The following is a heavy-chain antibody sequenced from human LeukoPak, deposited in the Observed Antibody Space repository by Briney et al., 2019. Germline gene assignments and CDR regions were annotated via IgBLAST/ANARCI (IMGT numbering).Heavy chain of an antibody. V-gene: IGHV4-59*01. D-gene: IGHD6-13*01. CDR2: IYYSGST. CDR1: GGSISSYY. J-gene: IGHJ4*02. Sequence: SETLSLTCTVSGGSISSYYWSWIRQPPGKGLEWIGYIYYSGSTNYNPSLKSRVTISVDTSKNQFPLKLSSVTAADTAVYYCARELAAAGTIDYWGQGTLVTVSS. CDR3: ARELAAAGTIDY.